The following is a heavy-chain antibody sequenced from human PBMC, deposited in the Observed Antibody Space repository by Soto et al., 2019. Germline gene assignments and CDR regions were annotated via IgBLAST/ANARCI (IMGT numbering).Heavy chain of an antibody. CDR2: IYYSGST. Sequence: SETLSLTCTVSGGSISSSSYYWGWIRQPPGKGLEWIGSIYYSGSTYYNPSLKSRVTISVDTSKNQFSLKLSSVTAADTAVYYCARDLYSSGWYYYHGMDVWGQGTTVIVSS. V-gene: IGHV4-39*01. J-gene: IGHJ6*02. CDR3: ARDLYSSGWYYYHGMDV. CDR1: GGSISSSSYY. D-gene: IGHD6-19*01.